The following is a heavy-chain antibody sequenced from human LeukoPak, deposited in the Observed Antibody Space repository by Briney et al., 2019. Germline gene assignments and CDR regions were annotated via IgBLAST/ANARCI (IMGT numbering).Heavy chain of an antibody. J-gene: IGHJ3*02. D-gene: IGHD3-3*01. V-gene: IGHV4-59*12. CDR2: IYYSGST. CDR1: ADSISSPYY. CDR3: AREELRFLEDAFDI. Sequence: PSETLSLTCTVSADSISSPYYWSWIRQPPGKGLEWIGYIYYSGSTNYNPSLKSRVTMSVDTSKNQFSLKLSSVTAADTAVYYCAREELRFLEDAFDIWGQGTMVTVSS.